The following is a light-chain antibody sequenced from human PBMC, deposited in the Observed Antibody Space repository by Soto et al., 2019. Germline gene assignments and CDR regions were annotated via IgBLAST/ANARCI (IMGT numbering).Light chain of an antibody. J-gene: IGKJ2*01. CDR1: QSVSSSY. Sequence: EIVLTQSPGTLSLSPGERATLSCRASQSVSSSYLAWYQQKPGQAPRLLIYGASSRATGITDRFSGSGSGTDFTLTISRLEPEDFAFYYSHQYAISPQTFGQGTKLEIK. CDR2: GAS. V-gene: IGKV3-20*01. CDR3: HQYAISPQT.